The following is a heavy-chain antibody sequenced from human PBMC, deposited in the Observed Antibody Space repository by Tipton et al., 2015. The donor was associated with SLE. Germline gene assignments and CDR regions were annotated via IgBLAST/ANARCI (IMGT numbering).Heavy chain of an antibody. Sequence: TLSLTCTVSGGSISSYYWSWIRQPPGKGLEWIGYIYYSGSTNYNPSLKSRVTISIDTSNHQLSLKLTSVTAADTALYYCARGWGIAALLSWFDPWGQGTLVIVSS. CDR1: GGSISSYY. D-gene: IGHD6-6*01. CDR3: ARGWGIAALLSWFDP. CDR2: IYYSGST. V-gene: IGHV4-59*12. J-gene: IGHJ5*02.